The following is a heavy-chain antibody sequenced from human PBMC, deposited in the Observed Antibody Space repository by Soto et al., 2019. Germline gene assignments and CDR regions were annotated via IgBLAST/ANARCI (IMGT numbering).Heavy chain of an antibody. J-gene: IGHJ6*03. CDR3: ARGRRYNWNDWALDYYYYMDV. D-gene: IGHD1-1*01. CDR2: INHSGST. Sequence: PSETLSPTCAVYGGSFSGYYWSWIRQPPGKGLEWIGEINHSGSTNYNPSLKSRVTISVDTSKNQFSLKLSSVTAADTAVYYCARGRRYNWNDWALDYYYYMDVWGKGTTVTVSS. CDR1: GGSFSGYY. V-gene: IGHV4-34*01.